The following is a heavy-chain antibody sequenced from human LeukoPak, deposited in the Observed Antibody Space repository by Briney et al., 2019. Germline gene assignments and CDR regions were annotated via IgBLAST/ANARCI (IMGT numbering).Heavy chain of an antibody. Sequence: GGSLRLSCAASGFTFSYYGMNWVRQAPGKGLEWVSYISSGSFTMFYADSVKARFTISRDDANNSLYLQMNSLTAEDTAIYFCAREDGGGWGHGTLVIVSS. V-gene: IGHV3-48*04. CDR2: ISSGSFTM. D-gene: IGHD3-10*01. CDR1: GFTFSYYG. CDR3: AREDGGG. J-gene: IGHJ4*01.